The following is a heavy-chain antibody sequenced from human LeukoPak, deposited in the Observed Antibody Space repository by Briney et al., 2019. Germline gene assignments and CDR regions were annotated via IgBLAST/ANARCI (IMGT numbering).Heavy chain of an antibody. CDR3: VRRDNTGWNYFDY. CDR2: IYYSGST. Sequence: SETLSLTCTVSGGSINSDYWSWIRQPPGKGLEWIGDIYYSGSTKYNPSLKSRVAISVDTSKNHLSLKLSSVLAADTDIYYCVRRDNTGWNYFDYWGQGILVTVSS. D-gene: IGHD6-19*01. CDR1: GGSINSDY. V-gene: IGHV4-59*08. J-gene: IGHJ4*02.